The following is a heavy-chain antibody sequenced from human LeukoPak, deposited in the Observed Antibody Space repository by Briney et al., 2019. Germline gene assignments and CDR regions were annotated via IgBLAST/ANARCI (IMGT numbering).Heavy chain of an antibody. D-gene: IGHD6-19*01. CDR2: ISAYNGNT. J-gene: IGHJ4*02. CDR3: ARDSTVAGDY. V-gene: IGHV1-18*01. CDR1: GYTFTSYG. Sequence: ASVKVSCKASGYTFTSYGISWVRQAPGQGLEWMGWISAYNGNTNYAQKFQGRVTMTRDTSISTAYMELSRLRSDDTAVHYCARDSTVAGDYWGQGTLVTVSS.